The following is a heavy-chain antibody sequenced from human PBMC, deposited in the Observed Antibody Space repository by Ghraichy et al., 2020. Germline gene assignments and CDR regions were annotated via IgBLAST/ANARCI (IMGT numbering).Heavy chain of an antibody. CDR2: INPNSGGT. J-gene: IGHJ6*03. CDR3: ARGSEDILTGYYYYYYYYMDV. V-gene: IGHV1-2*06. Sequence: ASVKVSCKASGYTFTGYYMHWVRQAPGQGLEWMGRINPNSGGTNYAQKFQGRVTMTRDTSISTAYMELSRLRSDDTAVYYCARGSEDILTGYYYYYYYYMDVWGKGTTVTVSS. D-gene: IGHD3-9*01. CDR1: GYTFTGYY.